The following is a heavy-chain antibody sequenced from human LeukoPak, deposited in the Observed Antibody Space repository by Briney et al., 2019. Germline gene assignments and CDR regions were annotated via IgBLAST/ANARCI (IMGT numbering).Heavy chain of an antibody. J-gene: IGHJ6*02. CDR2: ISYDGSNK. Sequence: GRSLRLSCAASGFAFSSYGMHWVRQAPGKGLEWVAVISYDGSNKYYADSVKGRFTISRDNSKNTLYLQMNSLRAEDTAVYYCAKDLIAPPPAILLYGMDVWGQGTTVTVSS. V-gene: IGHV3-30*18. CDR3: AKDLIAPPPAILLYGMDV. CDR1: GFAFSSYG.